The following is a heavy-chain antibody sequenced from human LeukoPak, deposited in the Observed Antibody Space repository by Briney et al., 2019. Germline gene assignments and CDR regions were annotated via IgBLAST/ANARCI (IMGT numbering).Heavy chain of an antibody. CDR3: ARDKIVGATNFDS. CDR1: GFTFSSYW. CDR2: IRQDGGEI. J-gene: IGHJ4*02. V-gene: IGHV3-7*01. Sequence: GGSLRLSCAASGFTFSSYWMAWVRQAPGKGLEWVANIRQDGGEIYYVDSVKGRFILSRDNAKNSLYLEMNSLRDEDTAVYYCARDKIVGATNFDSWGQVTLVTVSS. D-gene: IGHD1-26*01.